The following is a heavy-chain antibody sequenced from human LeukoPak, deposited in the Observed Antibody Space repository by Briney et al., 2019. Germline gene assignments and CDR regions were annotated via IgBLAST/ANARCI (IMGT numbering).Heavy chain of an antibody. J-gene: IGHJ1*01. V-gene: IGHV1-69*13. CDR1: GGTFSNYA. Sequence: SVTVSCKASGGTFSNYAISWVRQAPGQGLEWMGGIIPIFGTANYAEKFRGRVTITADESTSTAYMELNRLKSGDTAVYYCARDSSEFRSLIPHWGQGTLVTVSS. CDR2: IIPIFGTA. D-gene: IGHD2-21*01. CDR3: ARDSSEFRSLIPH.